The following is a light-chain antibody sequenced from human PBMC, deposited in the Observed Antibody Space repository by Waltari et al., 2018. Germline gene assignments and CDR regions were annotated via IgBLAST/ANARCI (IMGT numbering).Light chain of an antibody. CDR1: QSISNS. Sequence: DVQMTQSPSTLSASVGDRVTITFRASQSISNSLAWYQQKPGKAPKLLIYKAYSLESGVPSRFSGSGSGTEFTLTISSLQPDDFATYYCQQYNNYRTFGQGTKVEIK. CDR3: QQYNNYRT. CDR2: KAY. J-gene: IGKJ1*01. V-gene: IGKV1-5*03.